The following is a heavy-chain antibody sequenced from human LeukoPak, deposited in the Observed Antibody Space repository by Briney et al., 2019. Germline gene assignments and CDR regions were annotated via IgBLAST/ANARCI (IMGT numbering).Heavy chain of an antibody. CDR1: GGTFSSYA. CDR3: ARVTSHYDILTGYSTSPIYYYYYGMDV. V-gene: IGHV1-69*13. D-gene: IGHD3-9*01. J-gene: IGHJ6*02. Sequence: ASVKVSCKASGGTFSSYAISWVRQAPGQGLEWMGGIIPIFGTANYAQKFQGRVTITADESTSTAYMELSSLRSEDTAVYYCARVTSHYDILTGYSTSPIYYYYYGMDVWGQGTTVTVSS. CDR2: IIPIFGTA.